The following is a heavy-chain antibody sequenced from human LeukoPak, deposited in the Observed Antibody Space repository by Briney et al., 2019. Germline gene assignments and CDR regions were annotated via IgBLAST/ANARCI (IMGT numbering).Heavy chain of an antibody. D-gene: IGHD1-1*01. CDR3: ARMQLDY. CDR2: IHHSGTT. V-gene: IGHV4-38-2*02. Sequence: SETLSLTCTVSGYSISSVYYWGWIRQPPGKGLEWIGNIHHSGTTYYNPSLKSRVTISVDTSKNQFSLKLSSVTAADTAVYYCARMQLDYWGQGTLVTVSS. J-gene: IGHJ4*02. CDR1: GYSISSVYY.